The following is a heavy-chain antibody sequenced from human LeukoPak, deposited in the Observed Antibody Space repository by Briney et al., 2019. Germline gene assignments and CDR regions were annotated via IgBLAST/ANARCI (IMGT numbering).Heavy chain of an antibody. Sequence: PSETLSLTCTVSGGSISSYYWSWIRQPPGKGLEWIGYIYYSGSTNYNPSLKSRVTISVDTSKNQFSLKLSSVTAADTAVYYCARNGYYYDSSGYYSHPPNFDYWGQGTLVTVSS. V-gene: IGHV4-59*01. J-gene: IGHJ4*02. CDR3: ARNGYYYDSSGYYSHPPNFDY. CDR2: IYYSGST. D-gene: IGHD3-22*01. CDR1: GGSISSYY.